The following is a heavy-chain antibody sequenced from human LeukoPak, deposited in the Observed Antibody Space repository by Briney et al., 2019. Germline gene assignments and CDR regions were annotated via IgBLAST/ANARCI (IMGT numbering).Heavy chain of an antibody. CDR3: AAGVDIVATTTFDY. V-gene: IGHV1-58*02. J-gene: IGHJ4*02. D-gene: IGHD5-12*01. CDR1: GGTFSSYA. Sequence: ASVKVSCKASGGTFSSYAISWVRQARGQRLEWIGWIVVGSGNANYAQKFQERVTITRDMSTSTAYMELSSLRSEDTAVYYCAAGVDIVATTTFDYWGQGTLVTVSS. CDR2: IVVGSGNA.